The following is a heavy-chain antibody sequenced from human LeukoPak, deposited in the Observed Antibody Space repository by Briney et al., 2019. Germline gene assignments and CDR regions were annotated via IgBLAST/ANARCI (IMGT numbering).Heavy chain of an antibody. CDR3: ARAFSSGWYPYSIGGLWFDY. Sequence: SETLSLTCTVSGGYISSYYWSWIRQPPGKGLEWIGYIYYTRSTNYNPSLKSRVTISVDTSKNQFSLKLSSVTAADTAVYYCARAFSSGWYPYSIGGLWFDYWGQGTLVTVSS. CDR1: GGYISSYY. J-gene: IGHJ4*02. D-gene: IGHD6-19*01. CDR2: IYYTRST. V-gene: IGHV4-59*01.